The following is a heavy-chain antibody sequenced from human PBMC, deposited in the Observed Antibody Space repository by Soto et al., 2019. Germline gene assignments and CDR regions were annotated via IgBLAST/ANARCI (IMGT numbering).Heavy chain of an antibody. CDR1: GDSISSSTYY. CDR3: ARHDYGDGFSY. J-gene: IGHJ4*02. V-gene: IGHV4-39*01. Sequence: QLQLQESGPGLVKPSETLSLTCTVSGDSISSSTYYWGWIRRPPGKGLEWIGTIFSTGTTHYNPSLRSRVTISVDTSKNQFSLTVRSVTAADTATYYCARHDYGDGFSYWGQGSQVTVSS. D-gene: IGHD4-17*01. CDR2: IFSTGTT.